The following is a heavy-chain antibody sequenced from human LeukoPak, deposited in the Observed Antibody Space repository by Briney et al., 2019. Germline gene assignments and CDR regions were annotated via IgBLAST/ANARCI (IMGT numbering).Heavy chain of an antibody. V-gene: IGHV3-11*04. CDR2: ISGSGSTI. D-gene: IGHD1-26*01. J-gene: IGHJ4*02. CDR1: RFTFSDYY. Sequence: GGSLRLSCAASRFTFSDYYMSWIRQAPGKGLEWVSYISGSGSTIYYADSVKGRFTISRDNAKNSLYLQMNSLRVGDTAVYYCARASSGSYSETDYWGQGTLVTVSS. CDR3: ARASSGSYSETDY.